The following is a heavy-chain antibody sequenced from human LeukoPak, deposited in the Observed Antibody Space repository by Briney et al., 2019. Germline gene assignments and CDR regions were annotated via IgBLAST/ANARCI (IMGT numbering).Heavy chain of an antibody. Sequence: GASVKVSCKASGYTFTGYYMHWVRQAPGQGLEWMGWINPNSGGTNYAQKFQGRVTMTRDTSISTAYMALSRLRSDDTAVYYCARDSPWGYGSGTHGDYWGQGTLVTVSS. CDR1: GYTFTGYY. D-gene: IGHD3-10*01. CDR2: INPNSGGT. V-gene: IGHV1-2*02. J-gene: IGHJ4*02. CDR3: ARDSPWGYGSGTHGDY.